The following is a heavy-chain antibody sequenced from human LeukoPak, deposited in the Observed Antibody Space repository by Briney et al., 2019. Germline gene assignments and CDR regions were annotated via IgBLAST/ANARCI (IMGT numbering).Heavy chain of an antibody. V-gene: IGHV3-21*01. J-gene: IGHJ4*02. Sequence: RGRSLSLSRAVSGFTFSICSTNGVRQAPGRGMEWGSAISGSCGRTYYADSVKGRITIYRDNAKNSLYLQVNSLRAEDTAVYYCARVAEAAAFDYWGQGTLVTVSS. CDR2: ISGSCGRT. CDR3: ARVAEAAAFDY. D-gene: IGHD6-13*01. CDR1: GFTFSICS.